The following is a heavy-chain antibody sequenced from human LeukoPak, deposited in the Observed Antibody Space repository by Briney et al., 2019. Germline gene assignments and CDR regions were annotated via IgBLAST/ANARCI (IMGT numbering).Heavy chain of an antibody. J-gene: IGHJ3*02. CDR1: GFTFSTSW. Sequence: GGSLRLSCAASGFTFSTSWTSWVRQAPGKGLEWVADINQDGSEKYYVDSVKGRFTISRDNAKNSLFLQMSSLRAEDTALYYCARDIVVVPAGDAFDIWGQGTMVTVSS. CDR2: INQDGSEK. D-gene: IGHD2-2*01. CDR3: ARDIVVVPAGDAFDI. V-gene: IGHV3-7*03.